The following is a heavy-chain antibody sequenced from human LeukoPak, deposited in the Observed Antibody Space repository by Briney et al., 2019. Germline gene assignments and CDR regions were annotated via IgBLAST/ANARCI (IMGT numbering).Heavy chain of an antibody. CDR3: ARDPVGGSTIFDY. J-gene: IGHJ4*02. CDR2: TYYRSKWYY. V-gene: IGHV6-1*01. D-gene: IGHD1-26*01. CDR1: WDSVASNIAA. Sequence: SQSLSLTCSISWDSVASNIAAWNLIKKSPSSGREWLGRTYYRSKWYYDYAVAVKSRISLHPDTFKNQFSLPLSSVTPEDTAVYYCARDPVGGSTIFDYWGQGTLVTVSS.